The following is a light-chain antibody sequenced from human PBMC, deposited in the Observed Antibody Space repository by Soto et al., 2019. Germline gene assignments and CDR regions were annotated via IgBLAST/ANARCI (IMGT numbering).Light chain of an antibody. J-gene: IGLJ2*01. CDR3: CSYAGSSIL. CDR1: SSDVGSYNL. Sequence: QSALTQPASVSGSPGQSITISCTGTSSDVGSYNLVSWYQQHPGKAPKLMIYEGSKRPSGVSNRFSGSKSGNTASLTISGLHAEEEADYYCCSYAGSSILFGGGTKLTVL. CDR2: EGS. V-gene: IGLV2-23*01.